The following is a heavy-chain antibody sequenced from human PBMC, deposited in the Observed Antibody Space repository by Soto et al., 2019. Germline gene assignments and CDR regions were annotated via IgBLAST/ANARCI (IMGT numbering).Heavy chain of an antibody. Sequence: SETPSLTCTVSGGSISSYYWSWIRQPPGKGLEWIGYIYYSASTNYNPSLKSRVTISVDTSKNQFSLMLSSVTAADTAVYYCARLDDAAYYYYMDVWGKGTTVTVSS. J-gene: IGHJ6*03. CDR1: GGSISSYY. V-gene: IGHV4-59*08. D-gene: IGHD2-2*01. CDR2: IYYSAST. CDR3: ARLDDAAYYYYMDV.